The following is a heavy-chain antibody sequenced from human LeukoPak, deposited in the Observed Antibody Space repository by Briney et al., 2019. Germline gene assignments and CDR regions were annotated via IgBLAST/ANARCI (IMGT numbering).Heavy chain of an antibody. J-gene: IGHJ6*02. CDR1: GFTFSDYY. V-gene: IGHV3-11*01. D-gene: IGHD1/OR15-1a*01. CDR2: ISSSGATI. Sequence: GGSLRLSCAASGFTFSDYYMTWIRQAPGKGLEWVSYISSSGATIYYEDSVKGRFTISRDNAKESLYLQMNSRRVEDTAVYYCVRGDVGTTSYYFYGMDFWGQGTTVTVSS. CDR3: VRGDVGTTSYYFYGMDF.